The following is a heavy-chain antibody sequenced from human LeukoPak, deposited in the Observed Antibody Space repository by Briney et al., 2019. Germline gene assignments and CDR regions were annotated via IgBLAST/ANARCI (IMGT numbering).Heavy chain of an antibody. CDR3: AIHIVVVPAAKKKNWFDP. D-gene: IGHD2-2*01. CDR2: INHSGST. CDR1: GGSFSGYY. Sequence: SETLSLTCAVYGGSFSGYYRSWIRQPPGKGLEWIGEINHSGSTNYNPSLKSRVTISVDTSKNQFSLKLSSETAADTAVYYCAIHIVVVPAAKKKNWFDPWGQGTLVTVSS. J-gene: IGHJ5*02. V-gene: IGHV4-34*01.